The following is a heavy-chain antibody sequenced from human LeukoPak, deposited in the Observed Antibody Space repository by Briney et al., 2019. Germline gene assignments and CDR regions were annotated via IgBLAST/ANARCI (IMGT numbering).Heavy chain of an antibody. D-gene: IGHD3-22*01. Sequence: GGSLRLSCAASGFTFSSYSMNWVRQAPGKGLEWVSYISSSSSTIYYADSVKGRFTISRDNAKNSLYLQMNSLRAEDTAVYYCARDLPDSSGYPDAFDIWGQGTMVTVSS. J-gene: IGHJ3*02. V-gene: IGHV3-48*04. CDR1: GFTFSSYS. CDR2: ISSSSSTI. CDR3: ARDLPDSSGYPDAFDI.